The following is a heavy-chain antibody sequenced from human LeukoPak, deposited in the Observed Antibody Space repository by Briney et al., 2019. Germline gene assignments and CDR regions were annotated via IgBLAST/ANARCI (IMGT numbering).Heavy chain of an antibody. J-gene: IGHJ6*03. Sequence: PSETLSLTCTVSGGSISSHYWSWIRQPPGKGLEWIGYIYYSGSTNYNPSLKSRVTISVDTSKNQFSLKLSSVTAADTAVYYCARADYYYYMDVWSKGTTVTVSS. CDR1: GGSISSHY. CDR2: IYYSGST. CDR3: ARADYYYYMDV. V-gene: IGHV4-59*11.